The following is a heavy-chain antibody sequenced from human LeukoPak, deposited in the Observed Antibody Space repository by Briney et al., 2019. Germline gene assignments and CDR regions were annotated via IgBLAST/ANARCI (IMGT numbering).Heavy chain of an antibody. Sequence: GASAKVSCKASGYTFTSYGISWVRQAPGQGLEWMGWISAYNGNTNYAQSLQGRVTMTTDTSTSTAYMELRSLRSDDTAVYYCARVRRVGFNWFDPWGQGTLVTVSS. CDR3: ARVRRVGFNWFDP. V-gene: IGHV1-18*01. J-gene: IGHJ5*02. CDR2: ISAYNGNT. CDR1: GYTFTSYG. D-gene: IGHD5-24*01.